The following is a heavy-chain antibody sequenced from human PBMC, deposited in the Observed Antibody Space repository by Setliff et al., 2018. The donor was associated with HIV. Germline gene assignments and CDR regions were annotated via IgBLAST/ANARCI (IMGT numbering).Heavy chain of an antibody. CDR3: VRAAAGLDV. J-gene: IGHJ4*02. V-gene: IGHV3-72*01. Sequence: GGSLRLSCAASGFTLSDHYIDWVRQPPGKGLEWVGRITAKFNGYVKEYAASVQGRFTISRDYSKDSLFLQMDNLETEDTAVYYCVRAAAGLDVWSQGIRVTVSS. CDR1: GFTLSDHY. CDR2: ITAKFNGYVK.